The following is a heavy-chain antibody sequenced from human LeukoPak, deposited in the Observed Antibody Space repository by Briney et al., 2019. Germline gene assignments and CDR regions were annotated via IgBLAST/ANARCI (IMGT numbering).Heavy chain of an antibody. CDR1: GFIFGNVW. Sequence: GGSLRLSCAASGFIFGNVWMSWVRQAPGKGLEWVGRIKTKTDGGTTDYAAPVKGRFTISRDDSKNTLYLQMNSLKTEDTAVYYCTTDMYCSSTSCPGAFDYWGQGTLVTVSS. V-gene: IGHV3-15*01. CDR3: TTDMYCSSTSCPGAFDY. CDR2: IKTKTDGGTT. J-gene: IGHJ4*02. D-gene: IGHD2-2*01.